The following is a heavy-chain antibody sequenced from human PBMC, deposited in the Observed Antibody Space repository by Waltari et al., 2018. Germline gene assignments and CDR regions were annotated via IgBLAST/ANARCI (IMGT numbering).Heavy chain of an antibody. D-gene: IGHD6-13*01. V-gene: IGHV4-34*01. CDR1: GGSFSGYY. CDR2: INHSGST. CDR3: ARAYSSSWYPTYYYYGMDV. J-gene: IGHJ6*02. Sequence: QVQLQQWGAGLLKPSETLSLTCAVYGGSFSGYYWSWIRQPPGKGLEWIGEINHSGSTNSNPPLKSRVTISVDTSKNQFSLKLSSVTAADTAVYYCARAYSSSWYPTYYYYGMDVWGQGTTVTVSS.